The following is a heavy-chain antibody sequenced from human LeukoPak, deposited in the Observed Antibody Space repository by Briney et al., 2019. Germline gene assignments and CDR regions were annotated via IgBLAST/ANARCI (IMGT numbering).Heavy chain of an antibody. D-gene: IGHD6-6*01. V-gene: IGHV4-39*07. CDR1: GGSISSSSYY. CDR3: AHLGGARPSYYYYYYMDV. CDR2: IYYSGST. J-gene: IGHJ6*03. Sequence: SETLSLTCTVSGGSISSSSYYWGWIRQPPGKGLEWIGSIYYSGSTNYNPSLKSRVTISVDTSKNQFSLKLSSVTAADTAVYYCAHLGGARPSYYYYYYMDVWGKGTTVTVSS.